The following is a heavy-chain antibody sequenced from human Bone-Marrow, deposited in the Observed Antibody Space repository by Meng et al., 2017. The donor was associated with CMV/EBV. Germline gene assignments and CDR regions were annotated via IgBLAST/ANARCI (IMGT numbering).Heavy chain of an antibody. J-gene: IGHJ5*02. CDR3: ARDSVPPVHAEGLDT. Sequence: GSLRLSCAASGFTFSSYAMSWVRQPPGKGLEWIGNICYTGRTNYNPSPKSRVSISVDTSKNLFSLRLTSVSAADTALFYCARDSVPPVHAEGLDTWGQGTLVTVSS. CDR1: GFTFSSYA. CDR2: ICYTGRT. D-gene: IGHD2-8*01. V-gene: IGHV4-59*01.